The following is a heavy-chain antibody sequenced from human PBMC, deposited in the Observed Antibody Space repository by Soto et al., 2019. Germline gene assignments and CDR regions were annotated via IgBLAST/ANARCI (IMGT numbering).Heavy chain of an antibody. CDR2: INDRGSI. CDR3: ARESHDILTGPPWVWYFDL. Sequence: QVQLQQWGAGPLRPLETLSLTCGVSGGSFSGYYWAWIRQSPGQGLEWIGEINDRGSINYNPSLKSRVSISVDTSKNHYSLNLRSVTAAVTAVYYCARESHDILTGPPWVWYFDLWGRGTLVTVSS. J-gene: IGHJ2*01. V-gene: IGHV4-34*01. CDR1: GGSFSGYY. D-gene: IGHD3-9*01.